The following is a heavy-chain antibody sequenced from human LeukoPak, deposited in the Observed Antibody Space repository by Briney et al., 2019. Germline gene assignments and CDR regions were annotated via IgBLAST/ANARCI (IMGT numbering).Heavy chain of an antibody. V-gene: IGHV1-2*02. CDR3: ARTWPSSSSGLDY. D-gene: IGHD6-6*01. J-gene: IGHJ4*02. CDR1: GYTFTGYY. Sequence: ASVKVSCKASGYTFTGYYMYWVRQAPGQGLEWMGWINPNSGGTNYAQKFQGRVTMTRDTSISTAYMELSRLRSDDTAVYYCARTWPSSSSGLDYWGQGTLVTVSS. CDR2: INPNSGGT.